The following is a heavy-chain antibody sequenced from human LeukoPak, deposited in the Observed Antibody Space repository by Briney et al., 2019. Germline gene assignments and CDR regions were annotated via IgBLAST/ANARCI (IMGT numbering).Heavy chain of an antibody. J-gene: IGHJ4*02. CDR1: GYTFTGYY. CDR2: INPNSGGT. V-gene: IGHV1-2*02. Sequence: ASVKVSCKASGYTFTGYYMHWVRQAPGQGLEWMGWINPNSGGTNYAQKFQGRVTMTRDTSISTAYMELSRLRSDDTAVCYCARDLSSSWTDHGNYWGQGTLVTVSS. CDR3: ARDLSSSWTDHGNY. D-gene: IGHD6-13*01.